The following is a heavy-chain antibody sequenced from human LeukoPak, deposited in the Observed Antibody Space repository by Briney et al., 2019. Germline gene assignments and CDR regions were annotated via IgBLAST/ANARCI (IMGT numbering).Heavy chain of an antibody. D-gene: IGHD3-22*01. CDR1: GFTFSSYG. J-gene: IGHJ3*02. V-gene: IGHV3-23*01. CDR3: AKVDMIGGGGAFDI. Sequence: GGSLRLSCAASGFTFSSYGMSWVRQAPGKGLEWVSAINGSGGSTYYADSVKGRFTISRDNSKNTLYLQMNSLRAEDTAVYYCAKVDMIGGGGAFDIWGQGTMVTVSS. CDR2: INGSGGST.